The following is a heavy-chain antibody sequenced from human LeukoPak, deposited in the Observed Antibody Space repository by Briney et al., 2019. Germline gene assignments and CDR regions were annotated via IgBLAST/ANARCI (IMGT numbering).Heavy chain of an antibody. J-gene: IGHJ4*02. Sequence: PGGSLRLSCAASGFTVSSNYMSWVRQAPGKGLEWVSVIYSGGSAYYADSVKGRFTISRDNAKNTLYLQMNSLRVEDTAVYYCGRALGSPLDYWGQGTLVSVSA. CDR3: GRALGSPLDY. D-gene: IGHD1-26*01. V-gene: IGHV3-66*01. CDR2: IYSGGSA. CDR1: GFTVSSNY.